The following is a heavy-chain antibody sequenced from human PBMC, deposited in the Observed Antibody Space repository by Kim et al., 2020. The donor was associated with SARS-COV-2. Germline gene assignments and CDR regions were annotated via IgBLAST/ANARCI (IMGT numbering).Heavy chain of an antibody. CDR1: GFTFSSYG. V-gene: IGHV3-33*01. CDR2: IWYDGSNK. CDR3: ARGAIGQQPKTPQYYYGMDV. D-gene: IGHD6-13*01. Sequence: GGSLRLSCAASGFTFSSYGMHWVRQAPGKGLEWVAVIWYDGSNKYYADSVKGRFTISRDNSKNTLYLQMNSLRAEDTAVYYCARGAIGQQPKTPQYYYGMDVWGQGTTVTVSS. J-gene: IGHJ6*02.